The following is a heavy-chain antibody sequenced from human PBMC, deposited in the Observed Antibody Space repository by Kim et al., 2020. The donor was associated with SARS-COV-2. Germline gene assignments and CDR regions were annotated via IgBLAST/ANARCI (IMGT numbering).Heavy chain of an antibody. V-gene: IGHV3-64D*06. CDR1: GFTFSSYA. Sequence: GGSLRLSCSASGFTFSSYAMHWVRQAPGKGLEYVSAISSNGGSTYYADSVKGRFTISRDNSKNTLYLQMSSLRAEDTAVYYCVKAPTYYYGSGSYSHWGQGTLVTVSS. CDR2: ISSNGGST. J-gene: IGHJ4*02. D-gene: IGHD3-10*01. CDR3: VKAPTYYYGSGSYSH.